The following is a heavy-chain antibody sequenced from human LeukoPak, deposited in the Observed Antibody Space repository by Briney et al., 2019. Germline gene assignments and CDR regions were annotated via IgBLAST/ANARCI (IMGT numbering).Heavy chain of an antibody. CDR3: AKDHYWSIDY. J-gene: IGHJ4*02. CDR2: IKGDGIST. CDR1: GLDFSSNW. V-gene: IGHV3-74*01. Sequence: GGSLRLSCAASGLDFSSNWMHWVRHAPGQGLVWVSRIKGDGISTNYADSVKGRFTISRDIAKNTPYLQMNSLRAEDTGVYYCAKDHYWSIDYWGRGTLVTVSS. D-gene: IGHD3-3*01.